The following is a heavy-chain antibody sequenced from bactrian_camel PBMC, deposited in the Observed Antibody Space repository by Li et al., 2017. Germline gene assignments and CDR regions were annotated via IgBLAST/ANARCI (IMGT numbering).Heavy chain of an antibody. CDR2: VYSDGETT. V-gene: IGHV3S1*01. CDR3: AKDLFTDYAR. Sequence: HVQLVESGGGLVQPGGSLSLSCTTSGFTFSRYAMYWVRQRPGKEMEWVCSVYSDGETTFYADSVKGRFTISRDNTKNILYLQMNSLKSEDTALYYCAKDLFTDYARWGQGTQVTV. CDR1: GFTFSRYA. J-gene: IGHJ4*01. D-gene: IGHD4*01.